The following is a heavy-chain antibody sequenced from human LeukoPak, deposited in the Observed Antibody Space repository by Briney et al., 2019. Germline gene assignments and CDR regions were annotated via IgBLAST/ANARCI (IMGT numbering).Heavy chain of an antibody. Sequence: TGGSLRLSCAASGFTFSSYSMNWVRQAPGKGLEWVSSISSSSSYIYYADSVKGRFTISRDNAKNSLYLQMNSLRAEDTALYYCARGWRAVAGVEDYFDYWGQGTLVTVSS. J-gene: IGHJ4*02. CDR3: ARGWRAVAGVEDYFDY. V-gene: IGHV3-21*01. D-gene: IGHD6-19*01. CDR2: ISSSSSYI. CDR1: GFTFSSYS.